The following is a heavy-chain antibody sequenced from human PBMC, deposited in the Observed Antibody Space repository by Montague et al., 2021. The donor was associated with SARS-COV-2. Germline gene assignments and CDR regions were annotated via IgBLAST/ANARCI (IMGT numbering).Heavy chain of an antibody. CDR1: GGSFGVHY. CDR2: INHSGST. CDR3: ARGRTGTTFYYYYYYGMDV. D-gene: IGHD1-7*01. J-gene: IGHJ6*02. V-gene: IGHV4-34*01. Sequence: SETLSLTCAVYGGSFGVHYWSWIRQPPGKGLEWIGEINHSGSTNYNPSLKSRVTISVDTSKNQFSLKLSSVTAADTAVYYCARGRTGTTFYYYYYYGMDVWGQGTTVTVSS.